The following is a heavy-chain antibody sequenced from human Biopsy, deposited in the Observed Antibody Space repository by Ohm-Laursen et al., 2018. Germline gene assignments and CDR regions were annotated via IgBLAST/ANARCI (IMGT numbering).Heavy chain of an antibody. CDR1: GFILNNYG. Sequence: SLRLSCSASGFILNNYGLSWVRQPPGKGLEWVSGIRRNSAIIDYADSVRGRFTISRDNARRFLFLQMNNLKSEDTAFYYCARGRGGARYGMDVWGRGTTVTVSS. J-gene: IGHJ6*02. CDR3: ARGRGGARYGMDV. V-gene: IGHV3-9*01. CDR2: IRRNSAII. D-gene: IGHD1-26*01.